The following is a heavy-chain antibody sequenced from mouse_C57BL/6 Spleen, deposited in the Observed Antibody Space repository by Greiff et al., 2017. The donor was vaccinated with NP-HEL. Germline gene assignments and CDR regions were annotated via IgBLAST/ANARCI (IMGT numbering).Heavy chain of an antibody. J-gene: IGHJ1*03. Sequence: EVKVVESGGGLVKPGGSLKLSCAASGFTFSDYGMHWVRQAPEKGLEWVAYISSGSSTIYYADTVKGRFTISRDNAKNTLFLQMTSLRSEDTAMYYCARREDYGLDFWGTGTTVTVSS. V-gene: IGHV5-17*01. CDR2: ISSGSSTI. CDR3: ARREDYGLDF. CDR1: GFTFSDYG. D-gene: IGHD1-1*01.